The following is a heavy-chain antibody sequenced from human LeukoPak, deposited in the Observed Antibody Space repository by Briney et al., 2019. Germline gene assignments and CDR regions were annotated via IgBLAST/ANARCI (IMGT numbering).Heavy chain of an antibody. V-gene: IGHV3-21*01. CDR1: GFTFSSYS. CDR3: AREGATVTTRGKGVDY. CDR2: ISSSSSYI. Sequence: TGGSLRLSCAASGFTFSSYSMNWVRQAPGKGLEWVSSISSSSSYIYYADSVKGRFTISRDNAKNSLYLQMNSLRAEDTAVYYCAREGATVTTRGKGVDYWGQGTLVTVSS. J-gene: IGHJ4*02. D-gene: IGHD4-17*01.